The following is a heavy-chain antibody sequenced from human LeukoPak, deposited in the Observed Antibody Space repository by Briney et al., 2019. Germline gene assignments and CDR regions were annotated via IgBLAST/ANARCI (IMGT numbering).Heavy chain of an antibody. CDR1: GYTFTGYY. D-gene: IGHD3-22*01. V-gene: IGHV1-2*02. CDR2: INPNSGGT. CDR3: ARKGGRYDSSGYGH. Sequence: ASVKVSSKASGYTFTGYYMHWVRQAPGQGLEWMGWINPNSGGTNYAQKFQGRVTMTRDTSISTAYMELSRLRSDDTAVYYCARKGGRYDSSGYGHWGQGTLVTVSS. J-gene: IGHJ4*02.